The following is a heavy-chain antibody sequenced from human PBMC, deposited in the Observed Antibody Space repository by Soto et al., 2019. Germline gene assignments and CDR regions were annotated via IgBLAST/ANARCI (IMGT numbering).Heavy chain of an antibody. CDR3: ARTGVVRGATNWFDP. J-gene: IGHJ5*02. CDR2: IYPGDSDT. V-gene: IGHV5-51*01. D-gene: IGHD3-10*01. CDR1: GYSFTSYW. Sequence: PGESLKISCKGSGYSFTSYWIGWVRQMPGKGLEWMGIIYPGDSDTRYSPSFQGQVTISADKSISTAYLQWSSLKASDTAMYYCARTGVVRGATNWFDPWGQGTPVTVSS.